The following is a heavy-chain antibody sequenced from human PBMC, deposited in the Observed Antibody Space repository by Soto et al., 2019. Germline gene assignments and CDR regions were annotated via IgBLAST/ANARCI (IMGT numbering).Heavy chain of an antibody. D-gene: IGHD3-3*01. CDR3: ARDCCYDFWSGSLNP. Sequence: GGSLRLSCAASGFTFSSYWMSWVRQAPGKGLEWVANIKQDGSEKYYVDSVKGRFTISRDNAKNSLYLQMNSLRAEDTAVYYCARDCCYDFWSGSLNPWGQGTLVTVSS. CDR1: GFTFSSYW. V-gene: IGHV3-7*05. J-gene: IGHJ5*02. CDR2: IKQDGSEK.